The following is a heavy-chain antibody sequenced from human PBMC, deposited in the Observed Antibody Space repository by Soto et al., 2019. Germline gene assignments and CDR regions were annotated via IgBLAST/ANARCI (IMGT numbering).Heavy chain of an antibody. J-gene: IGHJ6*02. V-gene: IGHV5-51*01. Sequence: GESLKISCKGSGYSFTSYWIGWVRQMPGKGLEWMGIIYPGDSDTRYSPSFQGQVTISADKSISTAYLKWSSLKASDTAMYYCARRMIAQSYGMDVWAQGTTVTVSS. D-gene: IGHD3-22*01. CDR2: IYPGDSDT. CDR3: ARRMIAQSYGMDV. CDR1: GYSFTSYW.